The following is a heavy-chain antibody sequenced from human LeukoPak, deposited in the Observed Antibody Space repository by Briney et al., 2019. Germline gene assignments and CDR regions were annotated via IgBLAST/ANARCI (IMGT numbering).Heavy chain of an antibody. CDR3: ARQNYDILTGWTLFDY. Sequence: SETLSLTCTVSGGSISSYYWSWIRQPPGKGLEWIGYIYYSGSTNYNPSLKSRVTISVDTSKNQFSLKLSSVTAADTAVYHCARQNYDILTGWTLFDYWGQGTLVTVSS. CDR2: IYYSGST. CDR1: GGSISSYY. V-gene: IGHV4-59*08. J-gene: IGHJ4*02. D-gene: IGHD3-9*01.